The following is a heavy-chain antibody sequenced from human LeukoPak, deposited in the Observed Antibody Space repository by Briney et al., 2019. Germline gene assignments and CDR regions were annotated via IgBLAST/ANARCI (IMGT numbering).Heavy chain of an antibody. CDR2: INPNSGGT. CDR3: ARGDLYGDYYYYMDV. D-gene: IGHD4-17*01. J-gene: IGHJ6*03. V-gene: IGHV1-2*02. Sequence: ASVKVSCKASGYTFTGYYMHWVRQAPGQGLEWMGWINPNSGGTNYAQKFQGRVTMTRDTSISTAYMELSRLRSDDTAVYYCARGDLYGDYYYYMDVWGKGTTVTVSS. CDR1: GYTFTGYY.